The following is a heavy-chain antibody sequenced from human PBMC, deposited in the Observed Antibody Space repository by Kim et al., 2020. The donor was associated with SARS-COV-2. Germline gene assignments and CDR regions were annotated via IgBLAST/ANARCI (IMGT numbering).Heavy chain of an antibody. CDR2: IYTSGST. Sequence: SETLSLTCTVSGGSISSGSYYWSWIRQPAGKGLEWIGRIYTSGSTNYNPSLKSRVTISIDTSKNQFSLKLNSVTAADTALYYCVRECSYGLQWGQGTLVTVSS. CDR3: VRECSYGLQ. J-gene: IGHJ4*02. CDR1: GGSISSGSYY. V-gene: IGHV4-61*02. D-gene: IGHD5-18*01.